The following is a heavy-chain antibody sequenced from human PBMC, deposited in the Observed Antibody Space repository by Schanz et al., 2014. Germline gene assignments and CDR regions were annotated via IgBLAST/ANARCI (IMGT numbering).Heavy chain of an antibody. Sequence: EVQLVQSGGGLVQPGGSLRLSCTASGFTFSSYSMNWVRQAPGKGLEWVSYVSRSTPDIYYADSMKGRFTVSRDNAENALYLQMNSLRAEDTAVYHCVSSGSYSSYAFWGQGTLVTVSS. D-gene: IGHD3-10*01. V-gene: IGHV3-48*01. CDR3: VSSGSYSSYAF. CDR2: VSRSTPDI. CDR1: GFTFSSYS. J-gene: IGHJ4*02.